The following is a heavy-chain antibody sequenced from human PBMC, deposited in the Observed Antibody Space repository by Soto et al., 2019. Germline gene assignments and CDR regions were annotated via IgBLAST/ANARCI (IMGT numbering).Heavy chain of an antibody. D-gene: IGHD2-15*01. V-gene: IGHV3-30-3*01. CDR2: ISYDGSNK. CDR3: AREHDSLPDY. Sequence: QVQLVESGGGVVQPGRSLRLSCAASGFTFSSYAMHWVRQAPGKGLEWVAVISYDGSNKYYADSVKGRFTISRDNSKNSLYLQMNCLRAEDTAVYYCAREHDSLPDYWGQGTLVTVSS. CDR1: GFTFSSYA. J-gene: IGHJ4*02.